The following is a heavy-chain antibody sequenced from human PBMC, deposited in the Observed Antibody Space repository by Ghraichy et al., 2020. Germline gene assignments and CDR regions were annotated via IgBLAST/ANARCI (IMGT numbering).Heavy chain of an antibody. CDR2: INHSGST. Sequence: SETLSLTCAVYGGSFSGYYWSWIRQPPGKGLEWIGEINHSGSTNYNLSLKSQVTISVDTSKNQFSLKLSSVTAADTAVYYCARGLIGRLGYGGKRGFDPWGQGTLLTVSS. J-gene: IGHJ5*02. V-gene: IGHV4-34*01. CDR3: ARGLIGRLGYGGKRGFDP. D-gene: IGHD4-23*01. CDR1: GGSFSGYY.